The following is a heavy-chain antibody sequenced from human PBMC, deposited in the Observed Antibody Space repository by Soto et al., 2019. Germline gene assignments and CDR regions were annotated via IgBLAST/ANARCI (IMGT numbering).Heavy chain of an antibody. D-gene: IGHD6-13*01. J-gene: IGHJ6*03. CDR2: INHSGST. CDR1: GGSFSGYY. V-gene: IGHV4-34*01. Sequence: SETLSLTCAVYGGSFSGYYWSWIRQPPGKGLEWIGEINHSGSTNYNPSLKSRVTISVDTSKNQFSLKLSSVAAADTAVYYCASGFRGSSSSDYYYYMDVWGKGTTVTVSS. CDR3: ASGFRGSSSSDYYYYMDV.